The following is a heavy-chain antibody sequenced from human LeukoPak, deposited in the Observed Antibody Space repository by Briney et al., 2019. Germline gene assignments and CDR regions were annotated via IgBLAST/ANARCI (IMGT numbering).Heavy chain of an antibody. CDR1: GYTFTGYY. CDR2: INPNSGGT. D-gene: IGHD3-3*01. Sequence: GASVKVSCKASGYTFTGYYMHWVRQAPGQGLEWMGWINPNSGGTNYAQKFRGRVTMTRDTSISTAYMELSRLTSDDTAVYYCARGRVINDFWSGYYSDYWGQGTLVTVSS. CDR3: ARGRVINDFWSGYYSDY. J-gene: IGHJ4*02. V-gene: IGHV1-2*02.